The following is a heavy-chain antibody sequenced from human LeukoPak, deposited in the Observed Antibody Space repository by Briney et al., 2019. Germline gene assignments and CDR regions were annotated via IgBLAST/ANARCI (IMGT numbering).Heavy chain of an antibody. V-gene: IGHV7-4-1*02. D-gene: IGHD3-10*01. CDR3: AREAGMVRLWY. Sequence: ASVKVSCKASGYTFTSYGISWVRQAPGQGLEWMGWINTNTGNPTYAQGFTGRFVFSLDTSVSTAYLQISSLKAEDTAVYYCAREAGMVRLWYWGQGTLVTVSS. CDR1: GYTFTSYG. CDR2: INTNTGNP. J-gene: IGHJ4*02.